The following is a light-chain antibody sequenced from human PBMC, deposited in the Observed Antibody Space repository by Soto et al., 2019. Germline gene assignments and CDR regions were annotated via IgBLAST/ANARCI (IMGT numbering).Light chain of an antibody. CDR1: QSVDSRF. V-gene: IGKV3-20*01. CDR3: QQYDSSRT. CDR2: GAS. Sequence: EIVLTQSPGTLSLSPGERATLSCRASQSVDSRFLAWYQQKRGQAPMLLMYGASIRATGIPDRFSGSESGADFSLSISRRQREDFAVYYCQQYDSSRTFGQGTKVEMK. J-gene: IGKJ1*01.